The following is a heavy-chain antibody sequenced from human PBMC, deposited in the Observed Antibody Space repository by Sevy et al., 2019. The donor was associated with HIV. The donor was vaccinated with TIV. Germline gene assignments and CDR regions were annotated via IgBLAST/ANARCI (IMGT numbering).Heavy chain of an antibody. CDR2: INPNSGGT. CDR3: AREDRGHRRITRGPLERRYGYYYYYMDV. J-gene: IGHJ6*03. CDR1: GYTFTGYY. Sequence: ASVKVSCKASGYTFTGYYMHWVRQAPGQGLEWMGWINPNSGGTNYAQKFQGWVTMTRDTSISTAYMELSRLRSDDTAVYYCAREDRGHRRITRGPLERRYGYYYYYMDVWGKGTTVTVSS. V-gene: IGHV1-2*04. D-gene: IGHD1-1*01.